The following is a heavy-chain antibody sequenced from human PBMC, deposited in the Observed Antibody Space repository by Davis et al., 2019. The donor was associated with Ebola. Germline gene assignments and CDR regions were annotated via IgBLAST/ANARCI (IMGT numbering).Heavy chain of an antibody. V-gene: IGHV3-13*01. D-gene: IGHD6-13*01. CDR2: FGAAGDT. CDR1: GFTFRSYD. J-gene: IGHJ5*01. CDR3: ARAGFGSTWFDC. Sequence: PGGSLRLSCAASGFTFRSYDMPWVRQATGKGLEWVSAFGAAGDTYYPVSVKGRFTISRENAKNSLYLQMNSLRAEDTAVYYCARAGFGSTWFDCWGQGILVTVSS.